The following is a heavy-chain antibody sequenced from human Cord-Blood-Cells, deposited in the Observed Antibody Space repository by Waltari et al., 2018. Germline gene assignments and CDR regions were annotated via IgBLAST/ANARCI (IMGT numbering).Heavy chain of an antibody. CDR1: GGSFSGYY. Sequence: QVQLQQWGAGLLKPSETLSLTCAVYGGSFSGYYWSWIRQPPGKGLEGIGEINNSGTTTYNPSLKSRVTISVDTPKNQFSLKLSSVTAADTAVYYCARGWGPDCSGGSCFDAVFDYWGQGTLVTVSS. V-gene: IGHV4-34*01. CDR2: INNSGTT. J-gene: IGHJ4*02. CDR3: ARGWGPDCSGGSCFDAVFDY. D-gene: IGHD2-15*01.